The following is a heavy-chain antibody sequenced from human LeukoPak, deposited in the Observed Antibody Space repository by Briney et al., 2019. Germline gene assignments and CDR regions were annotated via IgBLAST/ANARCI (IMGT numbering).Heavy chain of an antibody. D-gene: IGHD6-13*01. CDR1: GGTFSSYA. J-gene: IGHJ4*02. CDR3: ARISSSWYDPQYYFDY. CDR2: IIPIFGTA. Sequence: APVKVSCKASGGTFSSYAISWVRQAPGQGLEWMGGIIPIFGTANYAQKFQGRVTITTDESTSTAYMELSSLRSEDTAVYYCARISSSWYDPQYYFDYWGQGILVTVSS. V-gene: IGHV1-69*05.